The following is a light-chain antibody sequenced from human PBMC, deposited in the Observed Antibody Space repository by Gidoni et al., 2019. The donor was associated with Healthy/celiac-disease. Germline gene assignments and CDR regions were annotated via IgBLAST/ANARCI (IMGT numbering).Light chain of an antibody. Sequence: QSALTQPASVSGSPGQSITISCTGTSSDVGGYNYVSWYQQHPGKAPKLMTHEVSNRPSGVSNRFSGSKSGNTASLTISGLQAEDEADYYCSSYTSSSTVFGGGTKLTVL. CDR2: EVS. CDR3: SSYTSSSTV. V-gene: IGLV2-14*01. J-gene: IGLJ2*01. CDR1: SSDVGGYNY.